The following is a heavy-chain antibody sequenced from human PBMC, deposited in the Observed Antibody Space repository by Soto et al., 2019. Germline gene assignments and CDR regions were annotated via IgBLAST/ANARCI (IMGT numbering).Heavy chain of an antibody. V-gene: IGHV4-34*01. CDR2: INHSGST. Sequence: SETLSLTCGVYGGSFSGYYWSWIRQPPGKGLEWIGEINHSGSTNYNPSLKSRVTISVDTSKNQFSLKLSSVTAADTAVYYCARGLRIAARPSYYYYYYGMDVWGQGTTVTVSS. J-gene: IGHJ6*02. D-gene: IGHD6-6*01. CDR3: ARGLRIAARPSYYYYYYGMDV. CDR1: GGSFSGYY.